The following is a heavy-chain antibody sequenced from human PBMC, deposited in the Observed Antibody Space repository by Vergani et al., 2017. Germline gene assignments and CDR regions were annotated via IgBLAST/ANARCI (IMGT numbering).Heavy chain of an antibody. V-gene: IGHV3-21*01. CDR3: ARDRVTTTYYMDV. J-gene: IGHJ6*03. Sequence: EVQLVESGGGLVKPGGSLRLSCAASGFTFSSYSMNWVRQAPGKGLEWVSSISSSSSYIYYADSVKGRFTISRDNAKNSLYLQMNSLRAEDTAVYYCARDRVTTTYYMDVWAKGPRSPSP. CDR1: GFTFSSYS. CDR2: ISSSSSYI. D-gene: IGHD4-11*01.